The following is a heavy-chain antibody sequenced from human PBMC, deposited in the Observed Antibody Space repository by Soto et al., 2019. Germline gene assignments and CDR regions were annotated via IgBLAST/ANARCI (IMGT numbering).Heavy chain of an antibody. D-gene: IGHD2-2*01. V-gene: IGHV2-5*02. CDR2: IYWDDDK. CDR3: AHLLGYCSSTSCYGPQFDY. CDR1: GFSLSTSGVG. J-gene: IGHJ4*02. Sequence: SGPTLVNPTQTLTLTCTFSGFSLSTSGVGVGWIRQPPGKALEWLALIYWDDDKRYSPSLKSRLTITKDTSKNQVVLTMTNMDPVDTATYYCAHLLGYCSSTSCYGPQFDYCGQGTLVTVSS.